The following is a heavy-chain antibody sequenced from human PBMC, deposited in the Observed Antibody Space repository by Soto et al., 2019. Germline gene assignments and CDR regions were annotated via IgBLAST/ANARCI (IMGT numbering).Heavy chain of an antibody. CDR2: VNHAGSS. V-gene: IGHV4-34*01. CDR3: ARDSTRRGACDI. J-gene: IGHJ3*02. Sequence: SETLSLTCALSGGSFSVYYWNWIRQSPGKGLEWIGEVNHAGSSNYNPSLRSRVTISVDTSKNQFSLKLSSVTAADTAVYFCARDSTRRGACDIWGQGTMVTVSS. D-gene: IGHD4-4*01. CDR1: GGSFSVYY.